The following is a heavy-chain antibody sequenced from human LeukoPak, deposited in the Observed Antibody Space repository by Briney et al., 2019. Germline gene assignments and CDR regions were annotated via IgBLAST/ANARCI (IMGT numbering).Heavy chain of an antibody. Sequence: GGSLRLSCAASGFTFSSYGMHWVRQAPGKGLEWVAVIWYDGSNKYYADSVKGRFTISRDNSKNTLYLQMNSLRAEDTAVYYCARRRASSIAAPLDYWGQGTLVTVSS. CDR2: IWYDGSNK. CDR3: ARRRASSIAAPLDY. CDR1: GFTFSSYG. J-gene: IGHJ4*02. V-gene: IGHV3-33*01. D-gene: IGHD6-6*01.